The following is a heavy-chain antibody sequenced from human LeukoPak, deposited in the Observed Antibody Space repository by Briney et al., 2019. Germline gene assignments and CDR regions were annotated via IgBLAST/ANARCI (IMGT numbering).Heavy chain of an antibody. D-gene: IGHD3-10*01. V-gene: IGHV4-34*01. CDR3: ARAARVAYYYYYGMDV. CDR1: GGSFSGYY. Sequence: PSETLSLTCAVYGGSFSGYYWSWIRQPPGKGLEWIGEINHSGSTNYNPSLKSRVTISVDTSKNQFSLKPSSVTAADTAVYYCARAARVAYYYYYGMDVWGQGTTVTVSS. J-gene: IGHJ6*02. CDR2: INHSGST.